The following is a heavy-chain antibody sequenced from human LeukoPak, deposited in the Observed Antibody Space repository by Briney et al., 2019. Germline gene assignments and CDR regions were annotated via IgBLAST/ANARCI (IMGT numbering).Heavy chain of an antibody. CDR1: GYTFTSYG. D-gene: IGHD3-9*01. J-gene: IGHJ4*02. V-gene: IGHV1-18*01. CDR2: ISAYNGNT. CDR3: ARGLLRYFDWFPIDY. Sequence: GASVKVSCKASGYTFTSYGISWVRQAPGQGLEWMGWISAYNGNTNYAQKLQGRVTMTTDTSTSTAYMELRSLRSDDTAVYYCARGLLRYFDWFPIDYWGQGTLVTASS.